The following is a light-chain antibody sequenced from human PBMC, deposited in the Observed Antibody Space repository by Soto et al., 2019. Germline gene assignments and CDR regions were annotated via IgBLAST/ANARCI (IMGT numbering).Light chain of an antibody. CDR2: AAS. CDR3: QQYYSYQRT. Sequence: AIRMTQSPSSLSASTGDRVTITCRASQGISSYLAWYQQKPGKAPKLLIYAASTLQSGVPSRFSGSGSGTDFTLTISCLQSEDFETYYCQQYYSYQRTLGQGTKVDIK. J-gene: IGKJ1*01. V-gene: IGKV1-8*01. CDR1: QGISSY.